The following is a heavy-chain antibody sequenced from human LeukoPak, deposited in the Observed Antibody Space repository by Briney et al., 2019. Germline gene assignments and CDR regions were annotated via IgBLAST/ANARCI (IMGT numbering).Heavy chain of an antibody. Sequence: GASVRXSXXASGYTFTGYYMHWVRQAPGQGLEWMGWINPNSGGTNYAQKFQGRVTMTRDTSISTAYMELSRLRSDDTAVYYCARGPADYDFWSGYFYWGQGTLVTVSS. J-gene: IGHJ4*02. D-gene: IGHD3-3*01. V-gene: IGHV1-2*02. CDR2: INPNSGGT. CDR1: GYTFTGYY. CDR3: ARGPADYDFWSGYFY.